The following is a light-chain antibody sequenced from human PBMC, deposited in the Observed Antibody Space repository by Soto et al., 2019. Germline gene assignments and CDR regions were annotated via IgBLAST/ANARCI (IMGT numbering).Light chain of an antibody. CDR1: QSVTSTY. CDR2: DAS. J-gene: IGKJ3*01. V-gene: IGKV3-20*01. CDR3: QRYGGSPSLFT. Sequence: ETVLTQSPGTLSLSPGERATLSCRASQSVTSTYLAWYQQKPGQAPRLLIYDASSRATGIPDRFSGSGSGTDFTLTIDRLEPEDFAVYYFQRYGGSPSLFTFGPGTKVDIK.